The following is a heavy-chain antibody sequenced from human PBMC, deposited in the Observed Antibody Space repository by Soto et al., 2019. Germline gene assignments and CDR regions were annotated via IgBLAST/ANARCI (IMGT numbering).Heavy chain of an antibody. CDR2: ISSSNTYT. Sequence: QVELVESGGGLVKPGGSLRLSCAASGFTFSDHYKSWIRQAPGKGLEWLSYISSSNTYTDYADSVKGRFTISRDNARNSLFLQMNSLRADDTAVYYCARSMKGGKNFDYWGQGTLVTVSS. J-gene: IGHJ4*02. V-gene: IGHV3-11*05. CDR1: GFTFSDHY. D-gene: IGHD1-26*01. CDR3: ARSMKGGKNFDY.